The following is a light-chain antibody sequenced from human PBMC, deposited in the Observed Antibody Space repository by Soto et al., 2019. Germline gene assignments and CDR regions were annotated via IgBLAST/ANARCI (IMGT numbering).Light chain of an antibody. V-gene: IGKV3-15*01. CDR3: QQYNQWYS. J-gene: IGKJ2*03. Sequence: EIVMTQSPITLSVSPGERATLSCWASQSVRSNLAWYQQKPGQAPRLLIYDGSTGATGIPARFSGSGSGREFTLTISSLQSEESAVYYGQQYNQWYSFGQGTKLEIK. CDR2: DGS. CDR1: QSVRSN.